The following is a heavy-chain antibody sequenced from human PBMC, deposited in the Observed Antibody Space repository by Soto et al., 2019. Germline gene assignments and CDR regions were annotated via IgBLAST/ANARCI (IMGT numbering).Heavy chain of an antibody. CDR3: ARQGFGPLHGLVDV. CDR2: VHHSWGS. Sequence: SETLSLTCTVSGGCISSYYWSWFRQSPGKRMEWIGYVHHSWGSSYNPSLQSRVAISLDTSKSQFSLKVTSVTATDTAVYYCARQGFGPLHGLVDVWGQGTTVTVSS. J-gene: IGHJ6*02. D-gene: IGHD3-10*01. V-gene: IGHV4-59*08. CDR1: GGCISSYY.